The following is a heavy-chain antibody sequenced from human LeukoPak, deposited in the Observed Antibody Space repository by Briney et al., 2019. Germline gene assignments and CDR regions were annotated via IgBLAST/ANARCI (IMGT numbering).Heavy chain of an antibody. V-gene: IGHV3-53*05. J-gene: IGHJ4*02. Sequence: PGGSLRLSCVVSGFAVRSNYMIWVRQAPGKGLEWVSLIYTDASTYFADSVKGRFTFSRDNSKNTLYLQMNSLRAEDTAVYYCAKEGTIIYSSSWERFDYWGQGTLVTVSS. CDR3: AKEGTIIYSSSWERFDY. D-gene: IGHD6-13*01. CDR1: GFAVRSNY. CDR2: IYTDAST.